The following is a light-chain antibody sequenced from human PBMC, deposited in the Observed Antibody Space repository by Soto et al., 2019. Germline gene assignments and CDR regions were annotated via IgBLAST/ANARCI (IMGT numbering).Light chain of an antibody. V-gene: IGKV1-5*02. J-gene: IGKJ1*01. CDR1: QSISSW. Sequence: DIHMTQSPSTLSAYVGDRVTIICRASQSISSWLAWYQQKPGKAPKLQIYDASSLESGVPSRFSGSGSGTEFTLTISSLQPDDFATYYCQQYNSYPWTFGQGTKV. CDR2: DAS. CDR3: QQYNSYPWT.